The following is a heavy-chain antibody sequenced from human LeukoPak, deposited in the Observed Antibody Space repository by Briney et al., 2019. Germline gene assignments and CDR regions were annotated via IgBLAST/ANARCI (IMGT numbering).Heavy chain of an antibody. J-gene: IGHJ4*02. V-gene: IGHV3-74*03. D-gene: IGHD2-2*01. CDR3: ARDWYHAIDY. CDR1: GFTFSSYG. CDR2: ITSDGTII. Sequence: GGTLRLSCAASGFTFSSYGMNWVRQPPGQGLVWVARITSDGTIISYAESVKGRFTISRDNAKNTLYLQMNSLRVDDTAVYYCARDWYHAIDYWGQGTLVTVSS.